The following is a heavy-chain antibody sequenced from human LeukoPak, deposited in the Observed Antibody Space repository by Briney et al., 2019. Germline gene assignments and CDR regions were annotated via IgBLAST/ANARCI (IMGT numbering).Heavy chain of an antibody. J-gene: IGHJ4*02. D-gene: IGHD5-18*01. CDR1: GFTFSSYA. CDR3: AREVQLWLNPLDY. CDR2: ISGSGGST. V-gene: IGHV3-23*01. Sequence: PGGSLRLSCAASGFTFSSYAMSWVRQAPGKGLEWVSAISGSGGSTYYAGSVKGRFTISRDNAKNSLYLQMNSLRAEDTAVYYCAREVQLWLNPLDYWGQGTLVTVSS.